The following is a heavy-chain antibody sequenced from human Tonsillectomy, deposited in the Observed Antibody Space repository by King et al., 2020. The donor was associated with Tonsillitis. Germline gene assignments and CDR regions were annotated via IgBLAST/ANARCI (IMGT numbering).Heavy chain of an antibody. D-gene: IGHD3-22*01. CDR3: ARGGITFDSSPFDP. V-gene: IGHV3-48*04. CDR2: ISSSSDTI. Sequence: VQLVESGGGLVQPGGSLRLSCAASGFTFSTYSMNWVRQSPGKGLEWVSYISSSSDTIYYADSVKGRFTISRDNAKNSLYLQMNSLRAEDTAVYYCARGGITFDSSPFDPCGQGTLVTVSS. J-gene: IGHJ5*02. CDR1: GFTFSTYS.